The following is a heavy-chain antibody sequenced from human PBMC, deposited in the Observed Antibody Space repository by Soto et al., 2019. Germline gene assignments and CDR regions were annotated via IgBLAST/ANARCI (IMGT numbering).Heavy chain of an antibody. CDR3: ARDSFYDDYVWGSYRSDAFDI. Sequence: GGSLRLSCAASGFTFTRYSMNWVRQAPGKGLEWVSSISSTTNYIYYADSVKGRFTISRDNAKNSLYLQMNSLRAEDTAVYYCARDSFYDDYVWGSYRSDAFDIWGQGTMVTVSS. CDR2: ISSTTNYI. CDR1: GFTFTRYS. D-gene: IGHD3-16*02. J-gene: IGHJ3*02. V-gene: IGHV3-21*01.